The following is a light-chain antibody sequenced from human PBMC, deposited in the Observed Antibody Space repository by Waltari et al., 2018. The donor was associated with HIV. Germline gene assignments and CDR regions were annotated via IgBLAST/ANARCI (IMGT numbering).Light chain of an antibody. CDR3: SSYAGSNNPYV. CDR1: SSDLGAYNY. CDR2: DVS. Sequence: QSALTQPPSASGSPGKSVTISCTGTSSDLGAYNYVSWYQQHPDKAPKLMIYDVSKRPSGVPAPFSSSMSGNTASLTVSGLQTEDEADYYCSSYAGSNNPYVFGTGTKVTVL. V-gene: IGLV2-8*01. J-gene: IGLJ1*01.